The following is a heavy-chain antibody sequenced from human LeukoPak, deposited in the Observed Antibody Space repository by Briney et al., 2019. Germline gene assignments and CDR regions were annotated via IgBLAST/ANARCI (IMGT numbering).Heavy chain of an antibody. CDR3: AREASSTAHPFDY. J-gene: IGHJ4*02. D-gene: IGHD5/OR15-5a*01. Sequence: SETLSLTCTVSGGSISSSSYYWSWIRQPPGKGLEWIGYIYYSGSTNYNPSLKSRVTISVDTSKNQFSLKLSSVTAADTAVYYCAREASSTAHPFDYWGQGTLVTVSS. CDR1: GGSISSSSYY. CDR2: IYYSGST. V-gene: IGHV4-61*01.